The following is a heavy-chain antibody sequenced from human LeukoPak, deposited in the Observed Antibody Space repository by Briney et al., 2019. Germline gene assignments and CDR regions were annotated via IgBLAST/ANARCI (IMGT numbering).Heavy chain of an antibody. D-gene: IGHD3-22*01. CDR2: ISGSGGST. J-gene: IGHJ3*02. CDR3: AKEGTYYYDSSGYYDI. CDR1: GFTFSSCG. V-gene: IGHV3-23*01. Sequence: GGSLRLSCAASGFTFSSCGMSWVRQAPGKGLEWVSAISGSGGSTYYADSVKGRFTISRDNSKNTLYLQMNSLRAEDTAVYYCAKEGTYYYDSSGYYDIWGQGTMVTVSS.